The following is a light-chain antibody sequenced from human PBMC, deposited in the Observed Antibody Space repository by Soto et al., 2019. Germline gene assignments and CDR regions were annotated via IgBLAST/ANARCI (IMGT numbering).Light chain of an antibody. Sequence: QSVLTQPPSASGTPGQRVVISCSGGRSNIGSNPVYRYQQFPGTAPKLLIYINDQRPSGVPDRFSGSASGTSGSLAISGLLSDDEADYYCASWDDRLKGYVFGTGTKLTVL. V-gene: IGLV1-44*01. CDR2: IND. CDR1: RSNIGSNP. J-gene: IGLJ1*01. CDR3: ASWDDRLKGYV.